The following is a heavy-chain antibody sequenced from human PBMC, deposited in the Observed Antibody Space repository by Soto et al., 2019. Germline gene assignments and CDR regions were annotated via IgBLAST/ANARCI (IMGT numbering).Heavy chain of an antibody. CDR1: GFTFSSYA. CDR2: ISGSGGST. V-gene: IGHV3-23*01. Sequence: PASSLRLSSAASGFTFSSYAMSWVRQAPGKGLEWVSAISGSGGSTYYADSVKGRFTISRDNSKNPLYLQRNSLRAEDTAVYDCAKDLYDFDYWGQGTVVTVSS. J-gene: IGHJ4*02. D-gene: IGHD3-22*01. CDR3: AKDLYDFDY.